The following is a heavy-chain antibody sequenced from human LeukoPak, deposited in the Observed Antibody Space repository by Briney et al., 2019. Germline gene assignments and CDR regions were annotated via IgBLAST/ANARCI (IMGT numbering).Heavy chain of an antibody. CDR1: GFTVSSNY. J-gene: IGHJ4*02. CDR2: IYSGGST. CDR3: ASNYDSSGYLHFDY. D-gene: IGHD3-22*01. V-gene: IGHV3-53*01. Sequence: GGSLRLSCAASGFTVSSNYMSWVRQAPGKGLEWVSVIYSGGSTYYADSVKGRFTISRDNSKNTLYLQMNSLRAEDTAVYYCASNYDSSGYLHFDYWGQGTLVTVSS.